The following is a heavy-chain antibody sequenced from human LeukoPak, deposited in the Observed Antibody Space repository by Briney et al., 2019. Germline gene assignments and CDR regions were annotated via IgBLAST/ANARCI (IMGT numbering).Heavy chain of an antibody. CDR2: INPNSGVT. Sequence: ASVKVSCKASGYIFTGYYMHWVRQAPGQGLEWMGWINPNSGVTNYAQKLQGRVTMTTDTSTSTAYMELRSLRSDDTAVYYCARDTTVTTLGGYWGQGTLVTVSS. CDR1: GYIFTGYY. D-gene: IGHD4-17*01. V-gene: IGHV1-2*02. J-gene: IGHJ4*02. CDR3: ARDTTVTTLGGY.